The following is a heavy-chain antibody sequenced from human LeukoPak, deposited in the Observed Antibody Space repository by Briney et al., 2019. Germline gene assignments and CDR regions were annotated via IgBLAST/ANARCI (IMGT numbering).Heavy chain of an antibody. D-gene: IGHD6-6*01. V-gene: IGHV3-20*04. CDR2: INWNGAST. Sequence: PGGSLRLSCAASGFTFSSHWMHWVRQAPGKGLVWVAGINWNGASTGYADSVRGRFTISRDNAKNSLYLQMNSLRAEDTALYYCARAVCPTIKFCDSSYFMDVWGKGTTVNVS. J-gene: IGHJ6*03. CDR3: ARAVCPTIKFCDSSYFMDV. CDR1: GFTFSSHW.